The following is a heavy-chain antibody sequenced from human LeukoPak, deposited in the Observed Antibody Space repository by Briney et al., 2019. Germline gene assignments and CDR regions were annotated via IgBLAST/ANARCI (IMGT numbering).Heavy chain of an antibody. CDR1: GFTFGDYV. CDR2: IRSKAYGGTT. D-gene: IGHD3-9*01. CDR3: TREIRYFDWFQADY. J-gene: IGHJ4*02. Sequence: GGSLRLSCTASGFTFGDYVMSWFRQAPGKGLEWVGFIRSKAYGGTTEYAASVKGRFTISRDDSKSVAYLQMDSLKTEDTAVYYCTREIRYFDWFQADYWGQGTLVTVSS. V-gene: IGHV3-49*03.